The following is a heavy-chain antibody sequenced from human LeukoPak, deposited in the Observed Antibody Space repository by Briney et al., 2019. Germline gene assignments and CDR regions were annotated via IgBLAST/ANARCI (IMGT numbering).Heavy chain of an antibody. V-gene: IGHV3-33*01. CDR1: GFTFSSYG. Sequence: GRSLRLSCAASGFTFSSYGMHWVRQAPGKGLEWVAVIWYDGSNKYYADSVKGRFTISRDNAENSLYLQMNSLRAEDTAVYYCARETETRFDPWGQGTLVTVSS. CDR3: ARETETRFDP. CDR2: IWYDGSNK. J-gene: IGHJ5*02. D-gene: IGHD2-21*02.